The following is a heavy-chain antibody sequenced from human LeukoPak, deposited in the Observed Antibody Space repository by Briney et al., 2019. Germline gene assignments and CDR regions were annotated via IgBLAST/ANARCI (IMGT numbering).Heavy chain of an antibody. V-gene: IGHV1-69*01. CDR3: AIDCRTLPGADYFDY. Sequence: SVKVSCRASGGTFSSYAISWVRQAPGQGLEWMGGIIPIFGTANYAQKFQGRVTITADESTSTAYMELSSLRSEDTAVYYCAIDCRTLPGADYFDYWGQGTLVTVSS. D-gene: IGHD4/OR15-4a*01. CDR1: GGTFSSYA. CDR2: IIPIFGTA. J-gene: IGHJ4*02.